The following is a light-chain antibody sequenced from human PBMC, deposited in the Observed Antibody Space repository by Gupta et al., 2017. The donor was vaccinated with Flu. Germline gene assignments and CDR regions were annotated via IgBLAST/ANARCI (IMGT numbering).Light chain of an antibody. Sequence: PSTLSASVGDRVTITGRASQSINNWLTWYQQKPGKAPKVLIYKASTLESGVPSRFSGSGSGTEFTLTISSLQPDDFATYYCQQYNNYSPTFGPGTKVDIK. J-gene: IGKJ3*01. V-gene: IGKV1-5*03. CDR2: KAS. CDR3: QQYNNYSPT. CDR1: QSINNW.